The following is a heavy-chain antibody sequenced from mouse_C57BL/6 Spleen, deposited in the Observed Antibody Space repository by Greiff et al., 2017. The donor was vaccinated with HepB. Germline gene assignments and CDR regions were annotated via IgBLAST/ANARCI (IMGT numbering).Heavy chain of an antibody. CDR3: AIEEDVYDYGFYYAMNY. Sequence: VQLQESGAELARPGASVKLSCKASGYTLTSYGISWVKQRTGQGLEWIGEIYPRSGNKYYNEKLKGKATLTDDKYSSTAYMEHRRLTSEDSAVYCCAIEEDVYDYGFYYAMNYWGQGTSVTVSS. CDR2: IYPRSGNK. D-gene: IGHD2-4*01. V-gene: IGHV1-81*01. J-gene: IGHJ4*01. CDR1: GYTLTSYG.